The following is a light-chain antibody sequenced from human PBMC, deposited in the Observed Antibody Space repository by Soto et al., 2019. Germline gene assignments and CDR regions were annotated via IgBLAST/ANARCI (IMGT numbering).Light chain of an antibody. CDR2: EGT. J-gene: IGLJ1*01. CDR3: GSYTSGSTLYV. CDR1: SGDVGGYNY. Sequence: QSALTQPASVSGSPGQSITISCTGTSGDVGGYNYVSWHQQHPDKAPKLMLYEGTKRPSGVSNRFSGSKSGTTASLTISGLRAEDEADYYCGSYTSGSTLYVFGTGTKLTVL. V-gene: IGLV2-14*01.